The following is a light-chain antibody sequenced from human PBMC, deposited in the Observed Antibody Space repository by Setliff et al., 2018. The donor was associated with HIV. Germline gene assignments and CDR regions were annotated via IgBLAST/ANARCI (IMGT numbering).Light chain of an antibody. J-gene: IGLJ1*01. V-gene: IGLV2-14*03. CDR1: SSDVGGYNY. CDR3: CSYAGSSTSYV. Sequence: QSALAQPASVSGSPGQSITISCTGTSSDVGGYNYVSWYQQHPGKAPKLMIYDVSNRPSGVSNRFTGSKSGNTASLTISGLQAEDEADYYCCSYAGSSTSYVFGTGTKVTVL. CDR2: DVS.